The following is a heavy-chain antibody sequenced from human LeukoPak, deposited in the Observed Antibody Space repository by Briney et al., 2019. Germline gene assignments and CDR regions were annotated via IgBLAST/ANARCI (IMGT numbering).Heavy chain of an antibody. V-gene: IGHV3-30-3*01. J-gene: IGHJ4*02. CDR3: ARGGVGYYCDSSGYRGDY. CDR1: GFTFSSYA. D-gene: IGHD3-22*01. CDR2: ISYDGSNK. Sequence: GGSLRLSCAASGFTFSSYAMHWVRQAPGKGLEWVAVISYDGSNKYYADSVKGRFTISRDNSKNTLYLQMNSLRAEDTAVYYCARGGVGYYCDSSGYRGDYWGQGTLVTVSS.